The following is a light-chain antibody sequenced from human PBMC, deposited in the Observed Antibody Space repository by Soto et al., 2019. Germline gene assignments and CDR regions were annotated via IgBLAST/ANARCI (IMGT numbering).Light chain of an antibody. J-gene: IGKJ2*03. CDR3: QQYGTFYS. CDR2: DAS. V-gene: IGKV1-5*01. CDR1: QSISGW. Sequence: DVQMTQSPSTLSASVGDRVTITCRASQSISGWLAWYQQAPGKAPKLLIFDASSLESGVPSRFSGSGSGTEFTLTISSLQHDDFATYYCQQYGTFYSFGQGTKLEIK.